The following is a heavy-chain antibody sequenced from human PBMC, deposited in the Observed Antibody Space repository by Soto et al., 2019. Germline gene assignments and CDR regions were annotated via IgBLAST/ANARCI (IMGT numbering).Heavy chain of an antibody. D-gene: IGHD4-17*01. CDR3: ATSYGDYVHFDY. V-gene: IGHV4-30-2*01. CDR2: IYHSGST. CDR1: GGSISSGGYS. J-gene: IGHJ4*02. Sequence: PSETLSLTCAVSGGSISSGGYSWSWIRQPPGKGLEWIGYIYHSGSTYYNPSLKSRVTISVDRSKNQFSLKLSSVTAADTAVYYCATSYGDYVHFDYSGQGTRVTVSS.